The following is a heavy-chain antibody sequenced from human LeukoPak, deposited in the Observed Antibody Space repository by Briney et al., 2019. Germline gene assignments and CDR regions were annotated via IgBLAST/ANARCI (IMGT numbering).Heavy chain of an antibody. Sequence: GGSLRLSCAASGFTLSSDWMDWVRQAPGKGLEWVANINQDGSEKNYVDSVKGRFTISRDNAKNSLYLQMNSLRAEDTAVYYCARGYYDSSGYTLFDYWGQGTLVTVSS. CDR2: INQDGSEK. CDR3: ARGYYDSSGYTLFDY. V-gene: IGHV3-7*05. CDR1: GFTLSSDW. J-gene: IGHJ4*02. D-gene: IGHD3-22*01.